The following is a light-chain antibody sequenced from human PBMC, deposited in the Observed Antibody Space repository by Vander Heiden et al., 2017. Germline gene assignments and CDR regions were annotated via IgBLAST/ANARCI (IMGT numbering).Light chain of an antibody. Sequence: EIVLTQSPGTLSLSPGEKATLACRASQRVSSSYLAWYQQKPGQAPRLLIYGASSRATGIPDRFSGSGSGTDFTLTISRREPEDFAVYYCQQYGSSPPITFGQGTRLEIK. V-gene: IGKV3-20*01. CDR1: QRVSSSY. J-gene: IGKJ5*01. CDR3: QQYGSSPPIT. CDR2: GAS.